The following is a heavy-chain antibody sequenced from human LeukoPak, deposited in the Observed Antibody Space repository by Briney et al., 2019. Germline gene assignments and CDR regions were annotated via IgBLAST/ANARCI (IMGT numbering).Heavy chain of an antibody. Sequence: GGSLRLSCAASGFTFSSYWMHWVRQAPGKGLVWVSRINSDGSSTSYADSVKGRFTISRDNAKNTLYLQMNSLRAEDTAVYYCARVDSGWYRRYFDLWGRGTLDTVSS. V-gene: IGHV3-74*01. CDR3: ARVDSGWYRRYFDL. CDR2: INSDGSST. D-gene: IGHD6-19*01. J-gene: IGHJ2*01. CDR1: GFTFSSYW.